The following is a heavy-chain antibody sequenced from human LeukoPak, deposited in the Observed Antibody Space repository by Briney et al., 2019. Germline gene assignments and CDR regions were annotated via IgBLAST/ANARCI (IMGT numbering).Heavy chain of an antibody. CDR2: ITGSGSNT. CDR1: RFTFSGYA. V-gene: IGHV3-23*01. J-gene: IGHJ4*02. CDR3: AKEASGHISDYIDY. Sequence: GGSLRLSCAASRFTFSGYAMSWVRQAPGKGLEWVSAITGSGSNTYYADSVKGRFTISRDNSKNTLYLQMNSLRANDTAVYYCAKEASGHISDYIDYWGQGTLVTVSS. D-gene: IGHD5-12*01.